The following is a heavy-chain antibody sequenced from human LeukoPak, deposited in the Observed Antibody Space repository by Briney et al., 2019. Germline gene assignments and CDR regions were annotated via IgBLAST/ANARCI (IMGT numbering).Heavy chain of an antibody. CDR2: INWNGGST. J-gene: IGHJ4*02. CDR3: ARSAGGAAAGDFDY. D-gene: IGHD6-13*01. V-gene: IGHV3-20*04. CDR1: GFTFSSYS. Sequence: RPGGSLRLSCAASGFTFSSYSMNWVRQAPGKGLEWVSGINWNGGSTGYADSVKGRFTISRDNAKNSLYLQMNSLRAEDTALYYCARSAGGAAAGDFDYWGQGTLVTVSS.